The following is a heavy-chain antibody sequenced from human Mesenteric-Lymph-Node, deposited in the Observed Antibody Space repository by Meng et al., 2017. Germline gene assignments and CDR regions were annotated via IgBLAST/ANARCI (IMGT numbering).Heavy chain of an antibody. V-gene: IGHV4-34*02. Sequence: QVQLKQWGSEVLNPSETLSLTCAVYGGSLSGYYWSWIRQPPGKGLEWMGEVDHNGVTKYSPSLRSRVVISIDTSKNQFSLNLRSVSAADTAMYYCARGGATPMIIKYWGPGTLVTVSS. D-gene: IGHD3-10*01. CDR2: VDHNGVT. CDR3: ARGGATPMIIKY. CDR1: GGSLSGYY. J-gene: IGHJ4*02.